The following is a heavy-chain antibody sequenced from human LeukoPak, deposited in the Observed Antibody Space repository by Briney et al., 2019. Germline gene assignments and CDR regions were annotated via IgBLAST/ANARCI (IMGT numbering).Heavy chain of an antibody. J-gene: IGHJ4*02. V-gene: IGHV1-18*01. Sequence: GASVKVSFTASGYTFTNYGISWVRQAPGQGLEWKGWISAYSGNTNYAQNLQGRVTMTTDTSTSTAYMELRSLRSDDTAVYYCARAPDDYDFWSGPFDYWGRGTLVTVSS. D-gene: IGHD3-3*01. CDR3: ARAPDDYDFWSGPFDY. CDR1: GYTFTNYG. CDR2: ISAYSGNT.